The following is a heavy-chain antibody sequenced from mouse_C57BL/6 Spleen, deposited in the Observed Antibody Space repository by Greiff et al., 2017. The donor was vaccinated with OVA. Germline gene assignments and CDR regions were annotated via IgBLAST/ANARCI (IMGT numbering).Heavy chain of an antibody. Sequence: QVQLQQSGAELVKPGASVKLSCKASGYTFTSYWMHWVKQRPGQGLEWIGMIHPNSGSTNYNEKFKSKATLTVDKSSSTAYMQLSSLTSEDSAVYYCARWGAYDGYLYYFDYWGQGTTLTVSS. CDR2: IHPNSGST. CDR1: GYTFTSYW. V-gene: IGHV1-64*01. D-gene: IGHD2-3*01. CDR3: ARWGAYDGYLYYFDY. J-gene: IGHJ2*01.